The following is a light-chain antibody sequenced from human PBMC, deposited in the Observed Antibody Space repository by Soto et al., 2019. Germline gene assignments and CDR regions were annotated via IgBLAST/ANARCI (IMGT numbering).Light chain of an antibody. CDR1: SGSIASNY. CDR2: EDN. V-gene: IGLV6-57*03. CDR3: QSYDSSNPWV. Sequence: NFMLTQPHSVSESPGKTVTISCTRSSGSIASNYVQWYQQRPGSAPTTVIYEDNQRPSGVPDRFSGSIDSSSNSASLTISGLNTEYEADYYCQSYDSSNPWVFGGRTKLTVL. J-gene: IGLJ3*02.